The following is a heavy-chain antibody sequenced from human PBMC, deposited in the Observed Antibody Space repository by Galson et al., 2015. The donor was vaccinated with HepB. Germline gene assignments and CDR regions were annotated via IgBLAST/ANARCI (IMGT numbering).Heavy chain of an antibody. J-gene: IGHJ4*02. CDR1: GGTFSTYA. V-gene: IGHV1-69*04. CDR3: ARDWFMNDDFWSAYYFDY. CDR2: IIPILVIA. D-gene: IGHD3-3*01. Sequence: SVKVSCKASGGTFSTYAISWVRQAPGQGLEWMGRIIPILVIANYAQKFQGRVTITADKSTNTAYMEQSSLRSEDTAVYYCARDWFMNDDFWSAYYFDYWGQGTLVTVSS.